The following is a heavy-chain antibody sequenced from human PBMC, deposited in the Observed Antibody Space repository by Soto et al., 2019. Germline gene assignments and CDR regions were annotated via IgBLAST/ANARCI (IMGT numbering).Heavy chain of an antibody. J-gene: IGHJ4*02. CDR1: GDSVSTKSAT. V-gene: IGHV6-1*01. CDR2: TYYRSKWYN. D-gene: IGHD1-26*01. CDR3: ARSGYEGAVDY. Sequence: PXQTLSLPCAISGDSVSTKSATWNLIRQSPSRGLEWLGRTYYRSKWYNEYAVSVKSRITINPDTSKNQFSLQLNSVTPEDTAVYYCARSGYEGAVDYWGQGTLVTVSS.